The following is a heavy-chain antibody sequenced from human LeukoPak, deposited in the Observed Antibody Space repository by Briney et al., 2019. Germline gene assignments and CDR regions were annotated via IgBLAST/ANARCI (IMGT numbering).Heavy chain of an antibody. CDR1: GFTFSSYG. J-gene: IGHJ6*04. V-gene: IGHV3-33*01. Sequence: GGSLRLSCAASGFTFSSYGMHWVRQAPGKGLEWVAVIWYDGSNKYYADSVKGRFTISRDNSKNTLYLQMNSLRAEDTAVYYCARDEVSRREYQLLGWGKGTTVTVSS. CDR2: IWYDGSNK. D-gene: IGHD2-2*01. CDR3: ARDEVSRREYQLLG.